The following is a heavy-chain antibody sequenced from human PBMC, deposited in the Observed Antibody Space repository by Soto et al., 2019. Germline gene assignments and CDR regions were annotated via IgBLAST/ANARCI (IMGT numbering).Heavy chain of an antibody. J-gene: IGHJ3*02. Sequence: ASVKVSCKVSGYTLTELSMHWVRQAPGKRLEWTGGFDPEDGETIYAQKFQGRVTMTENTSTDTAYRELSSVRSEDTAVYYCAATIVVVAATAAQDSEKNDAFDIWGQGTMVTVS. CDR2: FDPEDGET. CDR1: GYTLTELS. CDR3: AATIVVVAATAAQDSEKNDAFDI. V-gene: IGHV1-24*01. D-gene: IGHD2-21*02.